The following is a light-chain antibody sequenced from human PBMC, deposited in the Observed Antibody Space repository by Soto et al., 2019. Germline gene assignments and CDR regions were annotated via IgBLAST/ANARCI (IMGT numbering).Light chain of an antibody. V-gene: IGKV3-11*01. Sequence: EIVLTQSPATLSLSPWERATLSCRASQSVGSFLAWYQQKPGQAPRLLIYDASNRATGIPARFSGSGSGTDFTLSISSLEPEDFAVYYCQQRSSWPLTFGGGTKV. CDR3: QQRSSWPLT. CDR2: DAS. J-gene: IGKJ4*01. CDR1: QSVGSF.